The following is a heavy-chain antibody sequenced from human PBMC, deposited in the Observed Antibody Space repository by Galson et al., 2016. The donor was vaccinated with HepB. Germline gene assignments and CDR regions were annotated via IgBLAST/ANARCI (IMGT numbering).Heavy chain of an antibody. CDR3: ARDGIEGGGPDAFDL. J-gene: IGHJ3*01. Sequence: SVKVSCKASGGTFRSYPISWVRQAPGLGLEWMGGIMPIYGTANYAQKFQGRVTITADKSAAIGYMELNSLRPDDTAMYYCARDGIEGGGPDAFDLWGQGTMVIVSS. V-gene: IGHV1-69*06. CDR2: IMPIYGTA. CDR1: GGTFRSYP. D-gene: IGHD4-23*01.